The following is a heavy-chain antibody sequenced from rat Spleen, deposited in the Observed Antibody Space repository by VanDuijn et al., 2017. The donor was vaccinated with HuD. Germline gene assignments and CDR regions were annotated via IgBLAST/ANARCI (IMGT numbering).Heavy chain of an antibody. D-gene: IGHD1-4*01. V-gene: IGHV2-30*01. CDR2: IWTGGST. CDR1: GFSLTSYN. J-gene: IGHJ2*01. Sequence: QVQLKESGPGLVQPSQTLSLTCTVAGFSLTSYNVHWVRQPPGKGLEWMGVIWTGGSTDYNSALKSRLSISRDTSKSQVFLKMNSLQTEDTAMYFCASGIHDYWGQGVMVTVSS. CDR3: ASGIHDY.